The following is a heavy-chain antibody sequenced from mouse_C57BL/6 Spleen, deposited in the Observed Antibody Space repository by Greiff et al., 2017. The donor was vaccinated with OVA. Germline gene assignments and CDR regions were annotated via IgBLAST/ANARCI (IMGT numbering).Heavy chain of an antibody. V-gene: IGHV1-69*01. J-gene: IGHJ4*01. Sequence: VQLQQPGAELVMPGASVKLSCKASGYTFTSYWMHWVKQRPGQGLAWIGEIDPSDSNTNYNQKFKCKSTLTVDKSSSTAYMQLSSLTSEDSAVYYCARSPYGSSNYAMDYWGQGTSVTVSS. D-gene: IGHD1-1*01. CDR1: GYTFTSYW. CDR3: ARSPYGSSNYAMDY. CDR2: IDPSDSNT.